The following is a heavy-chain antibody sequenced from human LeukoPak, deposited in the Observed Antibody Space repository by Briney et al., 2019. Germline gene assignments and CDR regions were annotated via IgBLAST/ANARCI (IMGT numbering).Heavy chain of an antibody. D-gene: IGHD2-2*01. CDR1: GFIFSSYS. Sequence: GVSLRLSCAASGFIFSSYSMNWVRQAPGKGLEWVSSLSWSSRYIYYADSAKGRFTISRDNAKNSLYLQINSLRAEDTAVYYCARAGGVPAAGYYYVGMDVWGQGTTAT. J-gene: IGHJ6*02. V-gene: IGHV3-21*01. CDR2: LSWSSRYI. CDR3: ARAGGVPAAGYYYVGMDV.